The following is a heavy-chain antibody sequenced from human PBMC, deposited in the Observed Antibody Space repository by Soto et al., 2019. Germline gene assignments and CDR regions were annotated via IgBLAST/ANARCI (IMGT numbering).Heavy chain of an antibody. D-gene: IGHD3-9*01. CDR3: ARERGVLRYFDCLPGNYYYYYMDL. CDR2: ISTYNGNT. CDR1: GYTFTSYG. J-gene: IGHJ6*03. V-gene: IGHV1-18*01. Sequence: QVQLVQYGAEVKKPGASVNVSGKASGYTFTSYGINWVRQATEQGLEWMGWISTYNGNTNYAQKLQGRVTMTTDTSTSTAYSALRSLRSHDTAMYYSARERGVLRYFDCLPGNYYYYYMDLWGKGTTVTVSS.